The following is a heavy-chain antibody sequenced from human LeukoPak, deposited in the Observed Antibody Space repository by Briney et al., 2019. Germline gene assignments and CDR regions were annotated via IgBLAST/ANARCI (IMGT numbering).Heavy chain of an antibody. V-gene: IGHV3-11*06. D-gene: IGHD6-13*01. CDR1: GFTFSDYY. CDR2: ISSSSTDT. J-gene: IGHJ4*02. CDR3: ARVSSIAAAGTTDY. Sequence: PGGSLRLSCAASGFTFSDYYMSWLRQAPGKGLEWVSYISSSSTDTNYADSVKGRFTISRDNAKNSLYLQMNSLRAEDTAVYYCARVSSIAAAGTTDYWAQGTLVTVSS.